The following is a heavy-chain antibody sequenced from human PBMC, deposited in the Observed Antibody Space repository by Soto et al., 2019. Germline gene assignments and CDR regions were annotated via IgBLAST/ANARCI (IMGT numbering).Heavy chain of an antibody. V-gene: IGHV3-30-3*01. CDR1: GFTFSSYA. D-gene: IGHD3-22*01. CDR2: ISYDGSNK. J-gene: IGHJ3*02. CDR3: ARVSTLSMIVVVITDDAFDI. Sequence: PGGSLRLSCAASGFTFSSYAMHWVRQAPGKGLEWVAVISYDGSNKYYADSVKGRFTISRDNSKNTLYLQMNSLRAEDTAVYYCARVSTLSMIVVVITDDAFDIWGQGTMVTVSS.